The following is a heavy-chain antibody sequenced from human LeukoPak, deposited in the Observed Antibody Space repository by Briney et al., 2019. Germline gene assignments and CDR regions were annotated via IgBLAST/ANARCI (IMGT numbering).Heavy chain of an antibody. V-gene: IGHV3-49*04. J-gene: IGHJ4*02. D-gene: IGHD3-22*01. CDR2: IRSKAYGGTT. Sequence: PGGSLRLSCAASGFTFSSYAMSWVRQAPGKGLEWVGFIRSKAYGGTTEYAASVKGRFTISRDDSKSIAYLQMNSLKTEDTAVYYCTRGPYYYDSSGPDYWGQGTLVTVSS. CDR1: GFTFSSYA. CDR3: TRGPYYYDSSGPDY.